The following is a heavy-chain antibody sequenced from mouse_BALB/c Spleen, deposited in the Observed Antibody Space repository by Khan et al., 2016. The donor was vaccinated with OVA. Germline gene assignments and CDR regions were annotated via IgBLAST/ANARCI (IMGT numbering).Heavy chain of an antibody. CDR1: GYSITTDYA. D-gene: IGHD1-1*01. CDR3: ARVYGGDFDY. CDR2: ISYRGNT. Sequence: EVELVESAPGLVKPSQSLSLTCTLTGYSITTDYAWNWIRQFPGNTLEWMGYISYRGNTKYNPSLKIRTSITRDTSKNQFFLQLKSVTTEDTARYYCARVYGGDFDYWGQGTTLTVSS. V-gene: IGHV3-2*02. J-gene: IGHJ2*01.